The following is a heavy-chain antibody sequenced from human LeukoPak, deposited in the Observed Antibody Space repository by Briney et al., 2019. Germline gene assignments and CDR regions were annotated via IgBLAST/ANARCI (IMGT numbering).Heavy chain of an antibody. V-gene: IGHV1-8*02. CDR1: GGTFSSYA. Sequence: ASVKVSCKASGGTFSSYAINWVRQATGQGLEWMGWMNPNSGNTGYAQKFQGRVTMTRNTSISTAYMELSSLRSEDTAVYYCASGYSSGWYQFDYWGQGTLVTVSS. CDR2: MNPNSGNT. J-gene: IGHJ4*02. D-gene: IGHD6-19*01. CDR3: ASGYSSGWYQFDY.